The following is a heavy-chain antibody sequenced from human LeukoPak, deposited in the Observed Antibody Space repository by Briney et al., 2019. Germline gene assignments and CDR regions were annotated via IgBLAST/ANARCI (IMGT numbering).Heavy chain of an antibody. CDR2: ISGGGSST. V-gene: IGHV3-23*01. CDR1: GFTFSSYA. J-gene: IGHJ4*02. D-gene: IGHD1-26*01. CDR3: VTGASRFYFES. Sequence: PGGSLRLSCAVSGFTFSSYAMSWVRQPPGKGLEWVSSISGGGSSTNYADSVKGRFTISRDNSKDTLSLQMNNLRAEGTAVYYCVTGASRFYFESWGQGTLVTVSS.